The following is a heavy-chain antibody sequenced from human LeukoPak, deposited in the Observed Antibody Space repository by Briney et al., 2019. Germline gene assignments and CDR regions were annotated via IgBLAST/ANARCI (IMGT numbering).Heavy chain of an antibody. Sequence: ASVKVSCKASGYTFTAYYIHWVRQAPGQGLEWMGCINPASGGTSYAQKFQGRVTMTSDTSISTAYMELSRLRSDDTAVYFCARAGGGYSSGWGAFDIWGQGTMVSVSS. D-gene: IGHD5-18*01. CDR2: INPASGGT. V-gene: IGHV1-2*02. CDR3: ARAGGGYSSGWGAFDI. CDR1: GYTFTAYY. J-gene: IGHJ3*02.